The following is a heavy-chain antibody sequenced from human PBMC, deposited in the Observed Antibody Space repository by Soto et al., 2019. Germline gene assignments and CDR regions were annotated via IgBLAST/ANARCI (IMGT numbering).Heavy chain of an antibody. V-gene: IGHV3-21*01. CDR2: ISSSSSYI. D-gene: IGHD2-15*01. CDR3: ARASGIYCSGGSCKPETIYYYYGMDV. J-gene: IGHJ6*02. CDR1: GFTFSSYS. Sequence: GGSLRLSCAASGFTFSSYSMNWVRQAPGKGLEWVSSISSSSSYIYYADSVKGRFTISRDNAKNSLYLQMNSLRAEDTAVYYCARASGIYCSGGSCKPETIYYYYGMDVWGQGTTVTVSS.